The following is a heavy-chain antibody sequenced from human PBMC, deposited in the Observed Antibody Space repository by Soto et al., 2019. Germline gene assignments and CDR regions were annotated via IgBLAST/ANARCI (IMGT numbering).Heavy chain of an antibody. Sequence: ASVKVSCKASGGTFSSYAISWVRQAPGQGLEWMGGIIPIFGTANYAQKFQGRVTITADESTSTAYMELSSLRSEDTAVYYCARDPVDTAMVSAAYYYYGMDVWGQGTTVTVSS. V-gene: IGHV1-69*13. CDR2: IIPIFGTA. CDR3: ARDPVDTAMVSAAYYYYGMDV. J-gene: IGHJ6*02. CDR1: GGTFSSYA. D-gene: IGHD5-18*01.